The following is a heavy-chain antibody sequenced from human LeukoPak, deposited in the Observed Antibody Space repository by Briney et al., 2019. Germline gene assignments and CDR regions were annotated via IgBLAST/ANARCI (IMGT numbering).Heavy chain of an antibody. J-gene: IGHJ4*02. D-gene: IGHD3-22*01. CDR1: GYTFTSYG. V-gene: IGHV1-18*03. Sequence: ASVKVSCKASGYTFTSYGISWVRQAPGQGLEWMGWISAYNGNTNYAQKLQGRVTMTTDTSTSTAYMELRSLRSDDMAVYYCARAGNYYDSSGYSPFDYWGQGTLVTVSS. CDR3: ARAGNYYDSSGYSPFDY. CDR2: ISAYNGNT.